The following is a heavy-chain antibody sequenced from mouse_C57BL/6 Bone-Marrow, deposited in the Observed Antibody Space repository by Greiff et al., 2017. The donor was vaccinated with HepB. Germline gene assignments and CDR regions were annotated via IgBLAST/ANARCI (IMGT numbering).Heavy chain of an antibody. CDR3: ARRGGLRRGFAY. J-gene: IGHJ3*01. CDR1: GYTFTDYY. V-gene: IGHV1-26*01. D-gene: IGHD2-4*01. Sequence: EVKLQQSGPELVKPGASVKISCKASGYTFTDYYMNWVKQSHGKSLEWIGDINPNNGGTSYNQKFKGKATLTVDKSSSTAYMELRSLTSEDSAVYYCARRGGLRRGFAYWGQGTLVTVSA. CDR2: INPNNGGT.